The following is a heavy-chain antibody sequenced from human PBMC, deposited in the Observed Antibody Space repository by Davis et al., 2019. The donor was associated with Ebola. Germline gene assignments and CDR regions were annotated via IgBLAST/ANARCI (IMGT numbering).Heavy chain of an antibody. CDR3: AKTSGIVVVPAAISHYYGMDV. CDR1: GFTFSGYG. V-gene: IGHV3-33*06. D-gene: IGHD2-2*02. J-gene: IGHJ6*02. Sequence: GSLRLSCAASGFTFSGYGMHWVRQAPGKGLEWVAVIWYDGSNKYYADSVNGRFTISRDNSKNTLYLQMNSLRAEDTAVYYCAKTSGIVVVPAAISHYYGMDVWGQGTTVTVSS. CDR2: IWYDGSNK.